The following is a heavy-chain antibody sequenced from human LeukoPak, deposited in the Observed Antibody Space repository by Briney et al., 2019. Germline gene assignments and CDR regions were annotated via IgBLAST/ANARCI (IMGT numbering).Heavy chain of an antibody. CDR3: VRGFNGFDS. CDR2: SRPKARSYTT. CDR1: GYTFTDHY. Sequence: GGSLRLSCADSGYTFTDHYMDWVRQVPGKRLEWVARSRPKARSYTTEYAASVRGRFTISRHESKNSLFLQMNSLISEDTAIYYCVRGFNGFDSGGQGILVTVSS. D-gene: IGHD2-8*01. V-gene: IGHV3-72*01. J-gene: IGHJ4*02.